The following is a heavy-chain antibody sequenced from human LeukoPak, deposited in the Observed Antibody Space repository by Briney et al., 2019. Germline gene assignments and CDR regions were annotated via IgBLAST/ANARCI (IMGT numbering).Heavy chain of an antibody. V-gene: IGHV1-2*02. J-gene: IGHJ4*02. D-gene: IGHD1-1*01. CDR3: ARYNWNDVVSALDS. CDR2: INPNNGAT. CDR1: GYTFNGHY. Sequence: ASVTVPCKACGYTFNGHYIHWLRQAPPQGSEWMGWINPNNGATNYAQKFQGGVTMTRDTSITTFYMEVSSLTSDDTAVFYCARYNWNDVVSALDSWGQGTLVTVSS.